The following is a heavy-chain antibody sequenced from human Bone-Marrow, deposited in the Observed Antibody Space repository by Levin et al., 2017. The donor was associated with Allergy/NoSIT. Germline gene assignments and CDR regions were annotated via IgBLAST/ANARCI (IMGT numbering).Heavy chain of an antibody. CDR2: IWYDGSNK. D-gene: IGHD2-2*01. Sequence: GGSLRLSCAASGFTFSSYGMHWVRQAPGKGLEWVAVIWYDGSNKYYADSVKGRFTISRDNSKNTLYLQMNSLRAEDTAVYYCARDGDCSSTSCQYYYYGMDVWGQGTTVTVSS. CDR1: GFTFSSYG. J-gene: IGHJ6*02. CDR3: ARDGDCSSTSCQYYYYGMDV. V-gene: IGHV3-33*01.